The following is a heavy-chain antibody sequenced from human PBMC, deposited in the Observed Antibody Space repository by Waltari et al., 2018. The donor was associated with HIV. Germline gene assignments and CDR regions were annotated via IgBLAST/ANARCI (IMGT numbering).Heavy chain of an antibody. J-gene: IGHJ4*02. CDR3: VKDMFGEYDY. CDR2: INPDGNTI. CDR1: GFSASRYW. V-gene: IGHV3-74*01. D-gene: IGHD3-10*02. Sequence: EVQLVQSGGGLVQPGGSRMLSCVASGFSASRYWMHWVRQIPGEGLVWVLRINPDGNTINYADSVRGRFTISRDYAKNTLYLQMNSLRDEDTAMYYCVKDMFGEYDYWGQGTLVTVSS.